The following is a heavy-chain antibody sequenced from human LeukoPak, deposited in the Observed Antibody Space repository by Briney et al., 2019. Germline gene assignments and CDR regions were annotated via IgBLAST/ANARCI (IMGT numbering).Heavy chain of an antibody. CDR2: IIPNFGTA. Sequence: ASVKVSCKASGGTFSSYAISWVRQAPGQGLEWMGGIIPNFGTANYAQKFQGRVTITADESTSTAYMELSSLRSEDTAVYYCARDLYSSGWFGYWGQGTLVTVSS. J-gene: IGHJ5*01. V-gene: IGHV1-69*13. D-gene: IGHD6-19*01. CDR3: ARDLYSSGWFGY. CDR1: GGTFSSYA.